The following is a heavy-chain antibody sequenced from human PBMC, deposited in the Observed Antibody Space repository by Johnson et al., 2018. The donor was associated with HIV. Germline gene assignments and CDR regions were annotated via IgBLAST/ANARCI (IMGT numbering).Heavy chain of an antibody. D-gene: IGHD1-1*01. V-gene: IGHV3-30*03. J-gene: IGHJ3*02. CDR2: ISYDGTNK. CDR1: GFTFPNYA. CDR3: AITSRTDAFDI. Sequence: SLRLSCAASGFTFPNYAMHWVRQAPGKGLEWVAVISYDGTNKYYADSVKGRFTISRDSSKNTLYLQMNSLRAEDTAVYYCAITSRTDAFDIWGQGTMVTVSS.